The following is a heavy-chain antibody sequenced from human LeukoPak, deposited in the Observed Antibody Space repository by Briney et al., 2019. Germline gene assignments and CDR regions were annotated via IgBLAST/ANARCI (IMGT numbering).Heavy chain of an antibody. V-gene: IGHV3-23*01. CDR1: GFTFSSYS. CDR3: AKDESDYGDDYYFDY. J-gene: IGHJ4*02. D-gene: IGHD4-17*01. CDR2: ISGSGGST. Sequence: RPGGSLRLSCAASGFTFSSYSMNWVRQAPGKGLEWVSAISGSGGSTYYADSVKGRFTISRDNSKNTLYLQMNSLRAEDTAVYYCAKDESDYGDDYYFDYWGQGTLVTVSS.